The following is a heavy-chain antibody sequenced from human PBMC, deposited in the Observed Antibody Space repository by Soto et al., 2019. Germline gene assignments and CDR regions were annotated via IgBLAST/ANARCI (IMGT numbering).Heavy chain of an antibody. CDR3: ARDLARGVFDY. CDR2: IYYSGST. D-gene: IGHD3-10*01. Sequence: SETLSLTCTVSGGSISSYYWSWIRQPPGKGLEWIGYIYYSGSTNYNPSLKSRVTISVDTSKNQFSPKLSSVTAADTAVYYCARDLARGVFDYWGQGTLVTVSS. CDR1: GGSISSYY. J-gene: IGHJ4*02. V-gene: IGHV4-59*01.